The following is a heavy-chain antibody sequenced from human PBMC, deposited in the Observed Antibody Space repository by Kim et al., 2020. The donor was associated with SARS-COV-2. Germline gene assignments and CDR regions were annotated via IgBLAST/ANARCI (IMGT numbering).Heavy chain of an antibody. CDR3: ARGDYDSSGYYYYYYGMDV. CDR1: GGTFSSYA. CDR2: IIPIFGTA. Sequence: SVKVSCKASGGTFSSYAISWVRQAPGQGLEWMGGIIPIFGTANYAQKFQGRVTITADESTSTAYMELSSLRSEDTAVYYCARGDYDSSGYYYYYYGMDVWGQGSTVTVSS. J-gene: IGHJ6*02. V-gene: IGHV1-69*13. D-gene: IGHD3-22*01.